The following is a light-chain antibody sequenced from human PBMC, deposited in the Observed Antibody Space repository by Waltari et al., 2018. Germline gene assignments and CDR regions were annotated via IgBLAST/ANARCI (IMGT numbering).Light chain of an antibody. Sequence: QSALTQPPSASGSPGQSVTIPCPGTSSDVGGYNYFSWYQQHPGKAPKLMIYEVSKRPSGVPERFSGSKSGNTASLTVSGLQAEDEADYYCSSYAGTDVVFGGGTKLTVL. J-gene: IGLJ2*01. CDR1: SSDVGGYNY. CDR2: EVS. CDR3: SSYAGTDVV. V-gene: IGLV2-8*01.